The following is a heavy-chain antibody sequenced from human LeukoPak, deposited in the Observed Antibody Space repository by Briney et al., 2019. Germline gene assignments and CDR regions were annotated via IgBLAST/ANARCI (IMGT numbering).Heavy chain of an antibody. CDR1: GFTFSDYY. J-gene: IGHJ4*02. Sequence: GGSLRLSCAASGFTFSDYYMSWIRQAPGPGLEWVSYISSSSSYTNYADSVKGRFTISRDNATNSLYLQMNSLRAEDTAVYYCARGVAAAGTRARKTYYFDYWGQGTLVTVSS. V-gene: IGHV3-11*06. D-gene: IGHD6-13*01. CDR2: ISSSSSYT. CDR3: ARGVAAAGTRARKTYYFDY.